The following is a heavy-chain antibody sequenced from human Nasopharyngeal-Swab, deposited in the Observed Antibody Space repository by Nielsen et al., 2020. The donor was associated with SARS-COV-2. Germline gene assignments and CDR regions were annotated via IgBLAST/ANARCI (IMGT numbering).Heavy chain of an antibody. V-gene: IGHV3-66*02. D-gene: IGHD3-10*01. CDR2: IYAGGST. CDR1: GFSVSTKY. Sequence: GESLKISCAASGFSVSTKYMSWVRQAPGKGLEWVSSIYAGGSTYYADSVKGRFTISRDNSKNTLYLQMNSLRAEDTAVYYCAKDEMIRGVIGGSYFDSWGQGTLVTVSS. J-gene: IGHJ4*02. CDR3: AKDEMIRGVIGGSYFDS.